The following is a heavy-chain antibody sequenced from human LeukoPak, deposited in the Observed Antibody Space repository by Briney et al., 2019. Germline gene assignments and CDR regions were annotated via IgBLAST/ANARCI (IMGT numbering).Heavy chain of an antibody. CDR2: ISGSGGGT. CDR3: AKAQRPNSGYLGFLVDY. Sequence: PGGSLRLSCAASGFTFSSYAMSWVRQAPGKGLEWVSAISGSGGGTYYADSVKGRFTISRDNSKNTLYLQMNSLRAEDTAVYYCAKAQRPNSGYLGFLVDYWGQGTLVTVSS. J-gene: IGHJ4*02. D-gene: IGHD5-12*01. CDR1: GFTFSSYA. V-gene: IGHV3-23*01.